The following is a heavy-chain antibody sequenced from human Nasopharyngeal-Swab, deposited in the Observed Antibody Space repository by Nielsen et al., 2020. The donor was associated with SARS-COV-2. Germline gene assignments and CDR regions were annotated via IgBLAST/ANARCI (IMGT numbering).Heavy chain of an antibody. V-gene: IGHV3-23*01. D-gene: IGHD2-15*01. CDR3: ATDIVVVVAATPRTNY. CDR2: ISGSGGST. Sequence: VRQAPGQGLEWVSAISGSGGSTYYADSVKGRFTISRDNSKNTLYLQMNSLRAEDTAVYYCATDIVVVVAATPRTNYWGQGTLVTVSS. J-gene: IGHJ4*02.